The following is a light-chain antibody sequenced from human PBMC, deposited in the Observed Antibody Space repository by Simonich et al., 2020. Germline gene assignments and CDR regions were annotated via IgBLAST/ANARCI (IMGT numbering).Light chain of an antibody. CDR3: GTWDSSLSAGV. J-gene: IGLJ3*02. Sequence: QSVLTQPPSVSAAPGQKVTISCSGSSSNIGNNYVSWYQQLPGTAPKLLIYANNKRPSVIPDRFSGSKSGTSATLGITGLQTGDEADYYCGTWDSSLSAGVFGGGTKLTVL. V-gene: IGLV1-51*01. CDR1: SSNIGNNY. CDR2: ANN.